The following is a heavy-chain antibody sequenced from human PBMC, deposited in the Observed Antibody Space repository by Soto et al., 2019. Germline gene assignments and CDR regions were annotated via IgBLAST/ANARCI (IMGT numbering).Heavy chain of an antibody. Sequence: GGSLRLSCSVSGLTFSAFAMHWVRQVPGKGLQYVSSISSEGVTTYYADSVKGRFTISRDNSKSTLYLEMSSLRLEDTAIYYCVKDRYIDYWGQGALVTVSS. CDR3: VKDRYIDY. D-gene: IGHD5-18*01. CDR2: ISSEGVTT. J-gene: IGHJ4*02. CDR1: GLTFSAFA. V-gene: IGHV3-64D*08.